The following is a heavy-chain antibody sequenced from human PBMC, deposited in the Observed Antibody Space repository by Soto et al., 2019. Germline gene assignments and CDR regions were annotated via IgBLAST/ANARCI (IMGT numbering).Heavy chain of an antibody. D-gene: IGHD2-15*01. CDR3: ARDLWPCSGGSCYSEGPYGMDV. V-gene: IGHV3-21*05. Sequence: GGSLRLSCAASGFAFSSNGMNWVRQAPGKGLEWISYISSSSTIYADSVKGRFTISRDNAKNTLYLQMNSLRAEDTAVYYCARDLWPCSGGSCYSEGPYGMDVWGQGTTVTVSS. J-gene: IGHJ6*02. CDR2: ISSSSTI. CDR1: GFAFSSNG.